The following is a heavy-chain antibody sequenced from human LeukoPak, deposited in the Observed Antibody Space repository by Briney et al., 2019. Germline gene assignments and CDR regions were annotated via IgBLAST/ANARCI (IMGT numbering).Heavy chain of an antibody. D-gene: IGHD2/OR15-2a*01. Sequence: ASVRVSCKTSGYTFSSYGLSWVRQAPGHGLAWMGWVSGLNGNTDYAEKFQGRVTMTADTSTNTAYMELRSLGSDDTAVYYCARSVHVKTYCNSIGCWTEGMDIWGQGTAVSVSS. V-gene: IGHV1-18*04. CDR2: VSGLNGNT. CDR3: ARSVHVKTYCNSIGCWTEGMDI. J-gene: IGHJ6*02. CDR1: GYTFSSYG.